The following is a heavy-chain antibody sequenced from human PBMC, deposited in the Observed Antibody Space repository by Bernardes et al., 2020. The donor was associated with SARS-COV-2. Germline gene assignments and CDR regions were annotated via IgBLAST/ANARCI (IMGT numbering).Heavy chain of an antibody. J-gene: IGHJ1*01. D-gene: IGHD3-22*01. CDR1: GFTFTDYY. Sequence: GGSLRLSCAASGFTFTDYYMNWIRQAPGKGLEWISYISTSRSTIYYADSVKGRFTISRDNAKMSLSLQMNSLRAEDTGVYYCATTSRSAGYYDSDGYLRPRLVFHHWGQGTLVSVSS. V-gene: IGHV3-11*01. CDR3: ATTSRSAGYYDSDGYLRPRLVFHH. CDR2: ISTSRSTI.